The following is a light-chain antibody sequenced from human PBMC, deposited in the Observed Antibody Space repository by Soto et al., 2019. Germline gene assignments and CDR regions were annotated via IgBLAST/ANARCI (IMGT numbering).Light chain of an antibody. CDR2: EAS. J-gene: IGKJ1*01. CDR1: RTINIW. V-gene: IGKV1-5*03. Sequence: DIQMTQSPSTLSGSVGDRVTITCRASRTINIWLAWYQQKPGKAPKLLISEASSLESGVPPRFSGSGSGTEFTLTISSLQSDDFATYYCQQYRSPPWTFGQGTKVDIK. CDR3: QQYRSPPWT.